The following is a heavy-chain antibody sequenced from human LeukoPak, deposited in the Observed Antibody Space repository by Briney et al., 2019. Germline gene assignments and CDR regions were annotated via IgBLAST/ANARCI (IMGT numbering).Heavy chain of an antibody. J-gene: IGHJ4*02. Sequence: SETLSLTCTVSGGSISSGDYYWSWIRQPPGKGLEWIGYIYYSGSTYYNPSLKSRVTISVDTSKNQFSLKLSSVTAADTAVYYCARVPGGGRFSEWLGFDYWGQGTLVTVSS. CDR1: GGSISSGDYY. D-gene: IGHD3-3*01. CDR2: IYYSGST. CDR3: ARVPGGGRFSEWLGFDY. V-gene: IGHV4-30-4*08.